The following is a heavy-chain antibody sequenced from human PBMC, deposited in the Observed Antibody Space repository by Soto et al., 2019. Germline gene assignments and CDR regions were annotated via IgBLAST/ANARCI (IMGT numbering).Heavy chain of an antibody. V-gene: IGHV1-69*13. CDR1: GGTFSSYT. J-gene: IGHJ6*02. CDR3: ARAPGTAMVTRDYYGMDV. D-gene: IGHD5-18*01. Sequence: GASVKVSCKASGGTFSSYTISWVRQAPGQGLEWMGGIIPIFDTTNYAQKFQGRVTITADESTTTAYMELSSLKSEDTAVYYCARAPGTAMVTRDYYGMDVWGQGTTVTVSS. CDR2: IIPIFDTT.